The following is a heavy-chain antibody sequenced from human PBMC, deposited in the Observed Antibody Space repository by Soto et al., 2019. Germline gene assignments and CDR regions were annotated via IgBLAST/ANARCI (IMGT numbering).Heavy chain of an antibody. CDR1: GYTFTSYG. CDR3: ARDGWVDYGDAPHDY. Sequence: QVQLVQSGAEVKKPGASVKVSCKASGYTFTSYGISWVRQAPGQGLEWMGWISAYNGNTNYAQKLQGRVTMTTDTSTITAYMELRRLRSDDTAVYYCARDGWVDYGDAPHDYWGQGTLLTVSS. J-gene: IGHJ4*02. CDR2: ISAYNGNT. D-gene: IGHD4-17*01. V-gene: IGHV1-18*01.